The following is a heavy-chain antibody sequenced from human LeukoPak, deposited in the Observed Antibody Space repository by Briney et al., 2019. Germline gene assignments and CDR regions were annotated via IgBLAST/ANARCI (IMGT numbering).Heavy chain of an antibody. Sequence: KTGRSLRLSCVASGYTFSSYGMHWVRQAPGKGLQWVSSISTRDTYPNYADSVKGRFTISRDNAKNTLYLQMNSLRVEDTAVYYCARGGHSSVILVASDWFDPWGQGTLVTVSS. V-gene: IGHV3-21*01. CDR1: GYTFSSYG. CDR2: ISTRDTYP. CDR3: ARGGHSSVILVASDWFDP. J-gene: IGHJ5*02. D-gene: IGHD3-22*01.